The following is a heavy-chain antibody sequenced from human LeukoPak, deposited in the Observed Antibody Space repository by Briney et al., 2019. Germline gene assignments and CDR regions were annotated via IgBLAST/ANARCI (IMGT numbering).Heavy chain of an antibody. D-gene: IGHD3-22*01. J-gene: IGHJ4*02. CDR1: GGSISTCY. CDR3: ERGRGPSRGTSFDY. Sequence: PSETLSLTCTGSGGSISTCYWLWIRQPPGKGLEGVAYIYYTGTTTYHPSLKSRLTLSIDTSRNQFSLNVNSVTATHTAVYYCERGRGPSRGTSFDYWGQGTLVTVSS. V-gene: IGHV4-59*01. CDR2: IYYTGTT.